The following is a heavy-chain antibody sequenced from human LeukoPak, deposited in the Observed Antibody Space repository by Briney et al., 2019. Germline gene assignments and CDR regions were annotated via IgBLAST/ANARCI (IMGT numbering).Heavy chain of an antibody. V-gene: IGHV1-69*13. CDR1: GGTFSSYA. CDR3: ARLQVGVAGIFDY. Sequence: ASVKVSCKASGGTFSSYAISWVRHAPAQGLEWMGGIIPIFGTANYAQKFQGRVTITADESTSTAYMELSSLRSEDTAVYYCARLQVGVAGIFDYWGQGTLVTVSS. J-gene: IGHJ4*02. CDR2: IIPIFGTA. D-gene: IGHD6-19*01.